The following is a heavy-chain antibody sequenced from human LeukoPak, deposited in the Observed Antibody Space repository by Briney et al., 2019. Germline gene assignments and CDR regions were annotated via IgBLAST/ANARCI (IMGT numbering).Heavy chain of an antibody. CDR2: IYYSGST. D-gene: IGHD1-26*01. CDR3: ARQPLYSGSYPPADY. Sequence: PSETLSLTCTVSGVSISSSSYYWGWIRQPPGKGLEWIGSIYYSGSTYYNPSLKSRVTISVDTSKNQFSLKLSSVTAADTAVYYCARQPLYSGSYPPADYWGQGTLVTVSS. V-gene: IGHV4-39*01. J-gene: IGHJ4*02. CDR1: GVSISSSSYY.